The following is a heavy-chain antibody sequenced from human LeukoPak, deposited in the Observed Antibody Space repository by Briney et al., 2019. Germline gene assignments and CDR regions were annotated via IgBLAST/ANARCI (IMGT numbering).Heavy chain of an antibody. CDR3: ATSFSYAFDC. CDR2: IRGDGNDK. Sequence: GGSLTLSCAASGFTFSTPWMTWVRQAPGKGLEWVANIRGDGNDKQYAGSVQGRFSISRDNAKDSVYLQMNSLRAEDTAVYYCATSFSYAFDCRGQGILVTVSS. CDR1: GFTFSTPW. J-gene: IGHJ4*02. D-gene: IGHD2/OR15-2a*01. V-gene: IGHV3-7*01.